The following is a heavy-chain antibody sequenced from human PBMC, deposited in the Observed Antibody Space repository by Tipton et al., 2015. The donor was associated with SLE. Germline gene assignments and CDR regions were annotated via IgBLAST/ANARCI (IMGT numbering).Heavy chain of an antibody. CDR1: GASISDNY. CDR3: ARHLASRADYGDYINVFDY. D-gene: IGHD4-17*01. CDR2: IYSTLST. J-gene: IGHJ4*02. Sequence: TLSLTCTVSGASISDNYWSWIRQPTGKRLEWIGYIYSTLSTNYNPSLRRRVTLSVDTSKDQFSLKLNSVTAADTAGYYCARHLASRADYGDYINVFDYWGQGTLVTVSS. V-gene: IGHV4-59*08.